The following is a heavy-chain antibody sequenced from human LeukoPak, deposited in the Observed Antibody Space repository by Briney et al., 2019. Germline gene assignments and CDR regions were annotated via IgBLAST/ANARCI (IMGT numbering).Heavy chain of an antibody. D-gene: IGHD3-22*01. Sequence: ASVKVSCKASGGTFSSYAISWVRQAPGQGLEWMGWINTNTGNPTYAQGFTGRFVFSLDTSVSTAYLQISSLKAEDTAVYYCARQDYYDSSGYYSGYWGQGTLVTVSS. J-gene: IGHJ4*02. CDR2: INTNTGNP. CDR1: GGTFSSYA. V-gene: IGHV7-4-1*02. CDR3: ARQDYYDSSGYYSGY.